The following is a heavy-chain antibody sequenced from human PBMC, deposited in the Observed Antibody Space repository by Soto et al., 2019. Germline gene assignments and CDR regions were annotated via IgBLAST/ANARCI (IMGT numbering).Heavy chain of an antibody. D-gene: IGHD6-13*01. J-gene: IGHJ4*02. CDR3: ETAPCSLEASGTPGIPQCDYFDY. CDR2: IIPIFGTA. CDR1: GGTFSSYA. V-gene: IGHV1-69*01. Sequence: QVQLVQSGAEVKKPGSSVKVSCKASGGTFSSYAISWVRQAPGQGLEWMGGIIPIFGTANYAQKFQGRVTITADESTSTAYMELSSLRSEDTAVYYCETAPCSLEASGTPGIPQCDYFDYWGQGTLVTVSS.